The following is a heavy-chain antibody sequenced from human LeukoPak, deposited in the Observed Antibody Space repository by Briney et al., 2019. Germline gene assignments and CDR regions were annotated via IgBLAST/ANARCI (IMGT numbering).Heavy chain of an antibody. CDR1: GGSFSGYY. Sequence: PSETLSLTCAVYGGSFSGYYWSWIRQPPGKGLEWIGEINHSGSTNYNPSLKSRVTISVDTSKNQFSLKLSSVTAADTAVYYCARGRYNWNYAGQYYFDYWGQGTLVTVSS. CDR3: ARGRYNWNYAGQYYFDY. CDR2: INHSGST. D-gene: IGHD1-7*01. J-gene: IGHJ4*02. V-gene: IGHV4-34*01.